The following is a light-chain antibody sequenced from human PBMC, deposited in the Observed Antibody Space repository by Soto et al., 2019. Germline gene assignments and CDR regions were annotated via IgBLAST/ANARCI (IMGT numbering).Light chain of an antibody. J-gene: IGKJ1*01. CDR1: QAIGYY. Sequence: DNQMTQSPSSLSASVGDRVTITCRASQAIGYYLAWYQQKPGKVPQLLIYAASTLQSGTPARFSGSGSGTEFTLTISSLQPADIATYYCQKYDRVPGTFGQGTKVEI. V-gene: IGKV1-27*01. CDR2: AAS. CDR3: QKYDRVPGT.